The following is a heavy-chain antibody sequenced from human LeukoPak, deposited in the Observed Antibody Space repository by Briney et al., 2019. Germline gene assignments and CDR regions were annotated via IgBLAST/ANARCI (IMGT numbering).Heavy chain of an antibody. Sequence: GASVKVSCKASGYTFTGYYMHWVRQAPGQGLEWMGWINPNSGGTNYAQKFQGRVTMTRDTSISTAYMELSRLRSDDTAVYYCASRAGYGSGWLGHWFDPWGQGTLVTVSS. CDR2: INPNSGGT. CDR1: GYTFTGYY. V-gene: IGHV1-2*02. D-gene: IGHD6-19*01. J-gene: IGHJ5*02. CDR3: ASRAGYGSGWLGHWFDP.